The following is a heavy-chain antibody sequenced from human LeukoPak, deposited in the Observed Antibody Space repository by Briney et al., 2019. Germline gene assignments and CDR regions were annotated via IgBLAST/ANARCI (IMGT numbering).Heavy chain of an antibody. J-gene: IGHJ5*02. CDR1: GGSISSYY. CDR2: IYYSGST. CDR3: ARERQSYYDSSGYQNWFDP. V-gene: IGHV4-59*01. D-gene: IGHD3-22*01. Sequence: SETLSLTCTVSGGSISSYYWSWIRQPPGKGLEWIGYIYYSGSTNYNPSLKSRVTISVDTSKNQFSLKLSSVTAADTAVYYCARERQSYYDSSGYQNWFDPWGQGTLVTVSS.